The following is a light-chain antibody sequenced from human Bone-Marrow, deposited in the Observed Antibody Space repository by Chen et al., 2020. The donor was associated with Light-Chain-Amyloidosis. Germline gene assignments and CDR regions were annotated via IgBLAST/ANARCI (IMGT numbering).Light chain of an antibody. Sequence: QSVLTQPPSASGTPGQRVTISCSGSSSNIGSNTVNWYQQLPGTAPKLLIYDNNQRPSGVPDRFSGSKSGTSASLAISGLQSEDEADYYCAAWDDSLNGHWVFGGGTKLTV. CDR3: AAWDDSLNGHWV. CDR2: DNN. V-gene: IGLV1-44*01. CDR1: SSNIGSNT. J-gene: IGLJ3*02.